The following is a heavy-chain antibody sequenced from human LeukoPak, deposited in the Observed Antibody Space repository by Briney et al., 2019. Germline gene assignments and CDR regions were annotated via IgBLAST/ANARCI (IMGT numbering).Heavy chain of an antibody. CDR3: ARVAYDSSGYYGFD. D-gene: IGHD3-22*01. V-gene: IGHV4-34*01. Sequence: SETLSLTCAVYGGSFSGYYWSWIRQPPGKGLEWIGEINHSGSTNYNPSLKSRVTISVDTSKKQFSLKLSSVTAADTAVYYCARVAYDSSGYYGFDWGQGTLVTVSS. CDR1: GGSFSGYY. J-gene: IGHJ4*02. CDR2: INHSGST.